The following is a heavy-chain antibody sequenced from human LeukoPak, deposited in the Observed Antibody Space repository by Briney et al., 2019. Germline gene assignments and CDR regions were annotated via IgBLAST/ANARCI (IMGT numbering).Heavy chain of an antibody. CDR2: ISGSGGST. Sequence: GGSLRLSCAASGFTFSSYAMSWVRQAPGKGLEWVSAISGSGGSTYYADSVKGRFTISRDNSKDTLYLQMNSPRAEDTAVYYCAKRAGGVLLWFGELLQTHDYYYYYGMDVWGQGTTVTVSS. V-gene: IGHV3-23*01. D-gene: IGHD3-10*01. CDR1: GFTFSSYA. CDR3: AKRAGGVLLWFGELLQTHDYYYYYGMDV. J-gene: IGHJ6*02.